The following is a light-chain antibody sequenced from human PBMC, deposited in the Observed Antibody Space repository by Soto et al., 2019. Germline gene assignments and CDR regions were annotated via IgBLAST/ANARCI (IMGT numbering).Light chain of an antibody. J-gene: IGKJ3*01. V-gene: IGKV3-20*01. CDR3: QQYGDSPFT. CDR1: QIVTINS. CDR2: AAS. Sequence: EVVLTQSPGTLSLSPGERATLSCRASQIVTINSLAWYQQKPGQPPRLLIYAASTRASAIPDRFSGSGSVKDFTLTNSRTQPEDLALYYCQQYGDSPFTFGPGTRVDVK.